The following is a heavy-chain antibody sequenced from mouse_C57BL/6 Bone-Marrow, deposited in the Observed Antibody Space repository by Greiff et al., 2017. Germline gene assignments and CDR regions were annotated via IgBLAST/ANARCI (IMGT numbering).Heavy chain of an antibody. CDR3: ARGRVLGY. V-gene: IGHV1-76*01. CDR2: IYPGSGNT. D-gene: IGHD2-14*01. Sequence: QVQLQQSGAELVRPGASVKLSCKASGYTFTDYYITWVKQRPGQGLEWIARIYPGSGNTYYNEKFKGKATLTAEKSSSTAYMQLSSLTSEDSAVYFCARGRVLGYWGQGTTLTVSS. J-gene: IGHJ2*01. CDR1: GYTFTDYY.